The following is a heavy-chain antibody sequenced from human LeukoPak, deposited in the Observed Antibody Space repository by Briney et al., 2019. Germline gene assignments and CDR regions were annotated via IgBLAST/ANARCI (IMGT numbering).Heavy chain of an antibody. CDR1: GFTFSSYP. J-gene: IGHJ4*02. D-gene: IGHD1-14*01. CDR3: AARPRMPPRFDY. V-gene: IGHV3-23*01. CDR2: ISNGGGSA. Sequence: GGSLRLSCAAPGFTFSSYPMSWVRQAPGKGLQWVSAISNGGGSAYYVDSVKGRFTISRDNSKSTLYLQMNSLRVEDTATYYCAARPRMPPRFDYWGQGNLVPVSS.